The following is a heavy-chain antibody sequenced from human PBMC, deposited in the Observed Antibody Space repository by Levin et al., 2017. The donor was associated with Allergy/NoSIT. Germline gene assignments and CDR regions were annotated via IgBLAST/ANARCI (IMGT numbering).Heavy chain of an antibody. J-gene: IGHJ3*02. CDR3: ARDLLPPRGNYDSSGYYYGPLSFDI. CDR2: IYYSGST. D-gene: IGHD3-22*01. CDR1: GGSISSYY. Sequence: SETLSLTCTVSGGSISSYYWSWIRQPPGKGLEWIGYIYYSGSTNYNPSLKSRVTISVDTSKNQFSLKLSSVTAADTAVYYCARDLLPPRGNYDSSGYYYGPLSFDIWGQGTMVTVSS. V-gene: IGHV4-59*01.